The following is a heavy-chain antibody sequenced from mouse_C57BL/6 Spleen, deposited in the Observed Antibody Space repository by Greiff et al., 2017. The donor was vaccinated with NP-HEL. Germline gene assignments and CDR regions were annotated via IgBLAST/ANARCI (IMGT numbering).Heavy chain of an antibody. V-gene: IGHV3-6*01. CDR3: ARGILYDYFAY. D-gene: IGHD2-4*01. CDR1: GYSITSGYY. CDR2: ISYDGSN. J-gene: IGHJ3*01. Sequence: EVQLQESGPGLVKPSQSLSLTCSVTGYSITSGYYWNWIRQFPGNKLEWMGYISYDGSNNYNPSLKNRISITRDTSKNQFFLKLNSVTTEDTATYYCARGILYDYFAYWGQGTLVTVSA.